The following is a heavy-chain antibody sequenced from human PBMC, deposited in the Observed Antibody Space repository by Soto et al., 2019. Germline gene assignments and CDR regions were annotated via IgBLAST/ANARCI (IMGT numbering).Heavy chain of an antibody. D-gene: IGHD6-13*01. CDR2: IIPIFGTA. Sequence: QVQLVQSGAEVKKPGSSVKVSCKASGGTFSSYAISWVRQAPGQGLEWMGGIIPIFGTANYAQKFQGRVTITADESTSTAYMELSSLRSEDTAVYYCARDRLIHSSSWYYFDYWGQGTLVTVSS. CDR3: ARDRLIHSSSWYYFDY. CDR1: GGTFSSYA. V-gene: IGHV1-69*01. J-gene: IGHJ4*02.